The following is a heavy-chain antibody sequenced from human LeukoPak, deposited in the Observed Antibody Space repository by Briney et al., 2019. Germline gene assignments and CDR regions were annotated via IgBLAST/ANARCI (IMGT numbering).Heavy chain of an antibody. J-gene: IGHJ6*03. CDR1: GYTFTGYY. CDR2: INPNSGGT. V-gene: IGHV1-2*06. D-gene: IGHD2-2*01. Sequence: ASVKVSCKASGYTFTGYYMHWVRQAPGQGLEWMGRINPNSGGTNYAQKFQGRVTMTRDTSISTAYMELSRLRSDDTAVYYCASSTIVVVPAAFYMDVWGKGTTVTVSS. CDR3: ASSTIVVVPAAFYMDV.